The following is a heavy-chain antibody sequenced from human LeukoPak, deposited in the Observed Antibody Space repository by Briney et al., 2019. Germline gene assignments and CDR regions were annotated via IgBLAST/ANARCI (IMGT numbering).Heavy chain of an antibody. Sequence: GESLSLSCAASGFTVSSKDMNWVRQAPEKGLEWVSVLYSGGRTYYGDSVKGRFTISRDNSKDTLYLQMNSLRAEDTAVYYCASLYSYGMDVWGQGTTVTVSS. J-gene: IGHJ6*02. V-gene: IGHV3-53*01. CDR2: LYSGGRT. CDR1: GFTVSSKD. CDR3: ASLYSYGMDV. D-gene: IGHD2-2*02.